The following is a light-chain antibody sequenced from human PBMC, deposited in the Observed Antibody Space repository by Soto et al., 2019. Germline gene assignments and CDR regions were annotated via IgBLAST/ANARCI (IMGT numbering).Light chain of an antibody. V-gene: IGKV3-11*01. CDR3: QQRVNWPLT. Sequence: EIVLTQSPATLSLSPGERATLSCRTSQSVNIYLAWYQQKPGQAPRLLIYDASNRATGIPARFSGSGSGTDFTLTITSLAPADFAVYYCQQRVNWPLTFGQGTKGEIK. CDR2: DAS. CDR1: QSVNIY. J-gene: IGKJ1*01.